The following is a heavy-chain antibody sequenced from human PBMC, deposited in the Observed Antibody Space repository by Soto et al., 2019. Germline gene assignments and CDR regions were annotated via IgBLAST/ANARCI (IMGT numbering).Heavy chain of an antibody. CDR3: ARRGYGLYFDY. D-gene: IGHD3-10*01. Sequence: EVQLVESGGGLVQPGGSLRLFCAASGFTFSSYAMHWVRQAPGKGLEYVSVISGNGDSTYYANSVKGRFTISRDNSKNTLYLQMGSLRAEDMAVYYCARRGYGLYFDYWGQGTLVTVSS. CDR1: GFTFSSYA. CDR2: ISGNGDST. J-gene: IGHJ4*02. V-gene: IGHV3-64*01.